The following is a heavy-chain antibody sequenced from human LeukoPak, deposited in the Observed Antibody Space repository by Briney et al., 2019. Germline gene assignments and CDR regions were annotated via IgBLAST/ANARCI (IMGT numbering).Heavy chain of an antibody. V-gene: IGHV4-38-2*02. D-gene: IGHD4-17*01. CDR3: ARGTYGYYMDV. Sequence: SEPLSLTCSGSNYSISNSLYWGWLRQPPGTGLEWIGNIYRSGSTFYNPSLKSRVTISLDTSKNQFSLKLSSVTAADTAVYFCARGTYGYYMDVWGKGTTVTVSS. J-gene: IGHJ6*03. CDR2: IYRSGST. CDR1: NYSISNSLY.